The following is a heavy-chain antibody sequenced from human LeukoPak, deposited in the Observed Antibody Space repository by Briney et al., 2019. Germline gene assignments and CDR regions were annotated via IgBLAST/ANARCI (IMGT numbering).Heavy chain of an antibody. CDR3: ARENYYDSSGYYNLVDY. CDR1: GYTFTSYD. J-gene: IGHJ4*02. Sequence: GASVKVSCKASGYTFTSYDINWVRQATGQGLEWMGWMNPNSGNTGYAQKFQGRVTMTRNTSISTAYMELSSLRSEDTAVYYCARENYYDSSGYYNLVDYWGQGTLVTVSS. D-gene: IGHD3-22*01. CDR2: MNPNSGNT. V-gene: IGHV1-8*01.